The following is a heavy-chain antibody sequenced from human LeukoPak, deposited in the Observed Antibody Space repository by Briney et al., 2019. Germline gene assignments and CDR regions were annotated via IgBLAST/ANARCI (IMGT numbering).Heavy chain of an antibody. J-gene: IGHJ4*02. CDR2: IYPGECVT. CDR1: GYRFTSYW. D-gene: IGHD6-13*01. CDR3: PTGMRGIADADY. V-gene: IGHV5-51*01. Sequence: GGSLKISRRGSGYRFTSYWIGWVRQIPGKGLEGMGIIYPGECVTRYSPSFQAQVTLSAGKSVSTPYLQWGSLKASVTAMHYFPTGMRGIADADYWGQGTLVTVSS.